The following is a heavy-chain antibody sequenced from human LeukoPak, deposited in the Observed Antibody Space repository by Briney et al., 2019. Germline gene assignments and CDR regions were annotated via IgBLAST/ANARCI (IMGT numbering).Heavy chain of an antibody. V-gene: IGHV3-23*01. CDR3: ALRETAAGPFDY. D-gene: IGHD6-13*01. CDR1: GFTFSSYA. J-gene: IGHJ4*02. CDR2: ISGSGGST. Sequence: GGSLRLSRAASGFTFSSYAMSWVRQAPGKGLEWVSAISGSGGSTYYADSVKGRFTISRDNSKNTLYLQMNSLRAEDTAVYYCALRETAAGPFDYWGQGTLVTVSS.